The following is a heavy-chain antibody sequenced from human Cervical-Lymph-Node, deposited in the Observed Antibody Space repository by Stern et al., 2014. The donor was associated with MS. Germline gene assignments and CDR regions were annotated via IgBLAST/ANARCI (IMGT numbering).Heavy chain of an antibody. D-gene: IGHD3-16*02. Sequence: EVQLVQSGGGLVQPGRSLRLSCVASGFTFDDYAMHWVRQAPGKGLEWGSGISWNGGSRKSEDSVKDRVTISRDNAKNSLYLQMSSLRPEDTAFYYCAKTLGRSYHDPFDMWGQGTMVIVSS. CDR3: AKTLGRSYHDPFDM. CDR1: GFTFDDYA. CDR2: ISWNGGSR. J-gene: IGHJ3*02. V-gene: IGHV3-9*01.